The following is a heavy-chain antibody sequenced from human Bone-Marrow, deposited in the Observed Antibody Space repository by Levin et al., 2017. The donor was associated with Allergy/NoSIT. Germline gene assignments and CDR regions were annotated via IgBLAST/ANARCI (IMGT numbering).Heavy chain of an antibody. CDR1: GASMSSSGYY. CDR2: IFNSGNT. V-gene: IGHV4-39*02. Sequence: SQTLSLTCTVSGASMSSSGYYWVWIRQPPGEGLEWIGSIFNSGNTYYNPSLKSRVTISVDTSKNHFSLKLSSVTAADTAVYYCARSGSYAHPGDYWGQGTLVTVSS. CDR3: ARSGSYAHPGDY. J-gene: IGHJ4*02. D-gene: IGHD1-26*01.